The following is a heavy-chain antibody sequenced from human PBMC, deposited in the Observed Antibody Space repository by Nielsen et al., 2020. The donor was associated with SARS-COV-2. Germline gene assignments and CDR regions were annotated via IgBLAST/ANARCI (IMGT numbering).Heavy chain of an antibody. CDR3: ARSTGGYYDSSGPQAQIGYYYGMDV. J-gene: IGHJ6*02. V-gene: IGHV4-4*02. CDR2: IYHTGST. D-gene: IGHD3-22*01. Sequence: SETLSLTCAVSGGSVSSNNWWIWVRQPPGKGLEWIGEIYHTGSTNYNPSLKSRVTISVDTSKNQFSLKLSSVTAADTAVYYCARSTGGYYDSSGPQAQIGYYYGMDVWGQGTTVTVSS. CDR1: GGSVSSNNW.